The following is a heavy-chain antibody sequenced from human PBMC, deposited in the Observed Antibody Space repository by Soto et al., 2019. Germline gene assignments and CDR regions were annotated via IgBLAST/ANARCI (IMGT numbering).Heavy chain of an antibody. CDR1: GFSISSGGYY. V-gene: IGHV4-31*03. Sequence: SDTLSLTCPVSGFSISSGGYYWSWLRQHPGKGLEWIGYIYYSGSTYYNPSLKSRVTISVDTSKNQFSLKLSSVTAADTAVYYCAREFDSSGSYFDYWGQGTLVNVAS. CDR2: IYYSGST. CDR3: AREFDSSGSYFDY. J-gene: IGHJ4*02. D-gene: IGHD3-22*01.